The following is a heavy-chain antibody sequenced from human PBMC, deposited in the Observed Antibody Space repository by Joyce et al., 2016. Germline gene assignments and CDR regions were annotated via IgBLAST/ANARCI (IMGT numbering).Heavy chain of an antibody. D-gene: IGHD4-23*01. CDR3: ARLRRWSGPSDC. V-gene: IGHV3-74*03. CDR1: GFTFSSYW. Sequence: EVQLVESGGGLVQPGGSLRLSCAASGFTFSSYWMYWVRKAPGKGLVVVARINRDGSSTTYADSVKGRFTISRDNAKNTLYLQMNSLRAEDTAVYYCARLRRWSGPSDCWGQGTLVTVSS. CDR2: INRDGSST. J-gene: IGHJ4*02.